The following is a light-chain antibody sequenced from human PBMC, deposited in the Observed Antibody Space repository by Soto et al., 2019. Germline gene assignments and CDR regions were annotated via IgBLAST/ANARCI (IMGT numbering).Light chain of an antibody. J-gene: IGLJ2*01. V-gene: IGLV7-43*01. CDR2: STS. CDR1: TGAVTSGYY. CDR3: LLYYGGQLGV. Sequence: QAVVTQEPSLTVSPGGTVTLTCASSTGAVTSGYYPNWFQQKPGQAPRALIYSTSNKYSWTPTRFSGSLLGGKAALTLSGVQPEDEAEYYCLLYYGGQLGVFGGGTKLTVL.